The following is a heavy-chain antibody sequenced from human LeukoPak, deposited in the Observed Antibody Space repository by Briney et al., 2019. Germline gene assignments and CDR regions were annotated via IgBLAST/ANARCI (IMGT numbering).Heavy chain of an antibody. CDR2: VFYSGST. D-gene: IGHD6-13*01. Sequence: SETLSLTCTVSGDSISSYYWNWIRQPPGKGLEWIGYVFYSGSTKYNPSLKSRVTMSVDTSKNQFSLKLSSVTTADTAVYYCAREGARYSSTWYDYWGQGTLVTVSS. CDR3: AREGARYSSTWYDY. V-gene: IGHV4-59*01. CDR1: GDSISSYY. J-gene: IGHJ4*02.